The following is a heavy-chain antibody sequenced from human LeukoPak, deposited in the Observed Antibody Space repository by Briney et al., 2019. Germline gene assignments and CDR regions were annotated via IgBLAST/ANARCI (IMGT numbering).Heavy chain of an antibody. Sequence: SETLSLTCTVSGGSISSYYWSWIRPPPAQGLEWIGYIYYSGSTNYNPSLKSRVTISVDTSKNQFSLKLSSVTAADTAVYYCARGYSDDAFDIWGQGTMVTVSS. CDR1: GGSISSYY. J-gene: IGHJ3*02. CDR2: IYYSGST. CDR3: ARGYSDDAFDI. D-gene: IGHD1-26*01. V-gene: IGHV4-59*13.